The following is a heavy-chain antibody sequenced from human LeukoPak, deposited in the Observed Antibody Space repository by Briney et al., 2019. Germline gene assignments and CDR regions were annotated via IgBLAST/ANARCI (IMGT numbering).Heavy chain of an antibody. CDR2: ISSNGDFT. D-gene: IGHD2-15*01. Sequence: GGSLRLSCVASRFTFNTYAVNLVRQAPGKGLEWVSAISSNGDFTYYADSVRGRFTISRDNSKNTVFLQMNGLRAEDTAVYYCARVKRDCSGGTCYSYDYWGQGTLVTVSS. CDR3: ARVKRDCSGGTCYSYDY. J-gene: IGHJ4*02. CDR1: RFTFNTYA. V-gene: IGHV3-23*01.